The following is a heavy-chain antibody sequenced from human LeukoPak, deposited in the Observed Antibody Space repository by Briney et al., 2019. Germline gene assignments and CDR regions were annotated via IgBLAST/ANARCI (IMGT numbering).Heavy chain of an antibody. J-gene: IGHJ6*02. Sequence: GGSLRLSCPPSGFTFSSYDMSWVRQAPGKGLEWVSSITLSGANTFYADSVKGQFTISRDNSKNTLYLQMNSLRAEDTAVYYCAKGRDGDYDDYYGMDVWGQGTTVTVSS. CDR2: ITLSGANT. CDR1: GFTFSSYD. V-gene: IGHV3-23*01. CDR3: AKGRDGDYDDYYGMDV. D-gene: IGHD4-17*01.